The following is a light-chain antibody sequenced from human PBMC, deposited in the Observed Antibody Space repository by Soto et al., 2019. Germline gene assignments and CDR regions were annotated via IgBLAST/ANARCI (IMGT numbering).Light chain of an antibody. CDR1: SSDIGGYNF. V-gene: IGLV2-14*01. CDR3: ISYSSSSTLYV. J-gene: IGLJ1*01. Sequence: QSVLTQPASVSGSPGQSITISCTGTSSDIGGYNFVSWYQQHPGKAHKLLIYEVRHRPSGISNRFSGSKSGNTASLTISGLQAEDEADYYCISYSSSSTLYVFGPGTKVTVL. CDR2: EVR.